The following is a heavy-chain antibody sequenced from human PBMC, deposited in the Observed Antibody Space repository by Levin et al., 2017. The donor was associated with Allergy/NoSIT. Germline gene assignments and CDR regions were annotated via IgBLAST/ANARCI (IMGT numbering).Heavy chain of an antibody. CDR1: GGSISSSSYY. CDR2: IYYSGST. D-gene: IGHD1-14*01. Sequence: PSETLSLTCTVSGGSISSSSYYWGWIRQPPGKGLEWIGSIYYSGSTYYNPSLKSRVTISVDTSKNQFSLKLSSVTAADTAVYYCAGLTGLGVLGGWYFDLWGRGTLVTVSS. J-gene: IGHJ2*01. CDR3: AGLTGLGVLGGWYFDL. V-gene: IGHV4-39*01.